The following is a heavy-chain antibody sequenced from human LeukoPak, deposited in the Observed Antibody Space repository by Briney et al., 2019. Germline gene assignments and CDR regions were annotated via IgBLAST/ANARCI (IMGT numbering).Heavy chain of an antibody. D-gene: IGHD3-22*01. CDR3: ARDYYDSSGYPGGWFDP. CDR2: IYYSGST. J-gene: IGHJ5*02. Sequence: SETLSLTCTVSGGSISSYYWSWIRQPPGKGLEWIGYIYYSGSTNYNPSLKSRVTISVDTSKNQFSLKLSSVTAADTAVYYCARDYYDSSGYPGGWFDPWGRGTLVTVSS. CDR1: GGSISSYY. V-gene: IGHV4-59*01.